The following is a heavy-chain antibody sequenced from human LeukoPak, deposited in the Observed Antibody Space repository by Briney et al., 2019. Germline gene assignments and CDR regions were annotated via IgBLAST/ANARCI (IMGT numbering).Heavy chain of an antibody. J-gene: IGHJ4*02. Sequence: PGGSLRLSCAASGYTFTGYYMHWVRQAPGQGLEWMGWINPNSGGTNYAQKFQGRVTMTRDTSISTAYMELSRLRSDDTAVYYCARITIFGAVTPAGQSDFDYWGQGTLVTVSS. CDR1: GYTFTGYY. CDR3: ARITIFGAVTPAGQSDFDY. D-gene: IGHD3-3*01. V-gene: IGHV1-2*02. CDR2: INPNSGGT.